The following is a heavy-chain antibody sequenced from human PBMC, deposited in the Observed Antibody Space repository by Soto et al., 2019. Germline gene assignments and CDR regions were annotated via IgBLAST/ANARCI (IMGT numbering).Heavy chain of an antibody. CDR1: GFSLSTSGVG. V-gene: IGHV2-5*01. Sequence: QITLKESGPTLVKPTQPLTLTCTFSGFSLSTSGVGVCWIRQPPGKALDWLALIYWNDDKRYSPALKSRLTIAMYTSKTQVALTMTHMDPVDTATYYCALGGYGDSPVYGMDVWGQGTTLTVCS. D-gene: IGHD4-17*01. CDR2: IYWNDDK. CDR3: ALGGYGDSPVYGMDV. J-gene: IGHJ6*02.